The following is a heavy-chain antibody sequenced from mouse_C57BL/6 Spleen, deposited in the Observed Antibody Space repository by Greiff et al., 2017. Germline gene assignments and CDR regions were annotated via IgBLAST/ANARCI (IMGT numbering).Heavy chain of an antibody. CDR2: IYPGSGST. D-gene: IGHD3-2*02. Sequence: QVQLQQPGAELVKPGASVKMSCKASGYTFTSYWITWVKQRPGQGLEWIGDIYPGSGSTNYNEKFKSKATLTVDKPSSTAYMQLSSLTSEDSAVYYCAVGSGHSSFDYWGQGTTLTVSS. J-gene: IGHJ2*01. CDR1: GYTFTSYW. CDR3: AVGSGHSSFDY. V-gene: IGHV1-55*01.